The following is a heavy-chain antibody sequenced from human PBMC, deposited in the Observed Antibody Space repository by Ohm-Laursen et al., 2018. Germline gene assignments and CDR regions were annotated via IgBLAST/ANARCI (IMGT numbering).Heavy chain of an antibody. CDR3: ARSVYGDYPFDY. D-gene: IGHD4-17*01. Sequence: SLRLSCTASGFTFSDYYMSWIRQAPGKGLEWVSYISSSGSTIYYADSVKGRFTISRDNAKNSLYLQMNSLRAEDTAVYYCARSVYGDYPFDYWGQGTLVTVSS. V-gene: IGHV3-11*04. CDR2: ISSSGSTI. J-gene: IGHJ4*02. CDR1: GFTFSDYY.